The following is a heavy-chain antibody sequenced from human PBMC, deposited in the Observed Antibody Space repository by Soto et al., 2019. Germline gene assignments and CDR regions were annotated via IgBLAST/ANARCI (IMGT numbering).Heavy chain of an antibody. D-gene: IGHD3-3*01. V-gene: IGHV1-69*13. CDR2: IIPIFGTA. J-gene: IGHJ6*02. CDR1: GGTFSSYA. CDR3: AEAYYDFWSGYQSGGMDV. Sequence: ASVKVSCKASGGTFSSYAISWVRQAPGQGLEWMGGIIPIFGTANYAQKFQGRVTITADESTSTAYMELSSLRSEDTAVYYCAEAYYDFWSGYQSGGMDVWGQGTTVTVSS.